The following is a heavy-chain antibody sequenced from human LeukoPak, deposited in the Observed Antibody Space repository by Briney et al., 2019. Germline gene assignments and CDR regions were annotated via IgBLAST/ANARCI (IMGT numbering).Heavy chain of an antibody. CDR1: GGSISSYY. CDR3: ASTDDFWSGYSNY. D-gene: IGHD3-3*01. CDR2: IYYSGST. Sequence: SETLSLTCTVSGGSISSYYWGWIRQPPGKGLEWIGSIYYSGSTYYSPSLRSRVTISIDTSKNQFSLKLNSVTAADTAVYYCASTDDFWSGYSNYWGQGILVTVSS. J-gene: IGHJ4*02. V-gene: IGHV4-39*01.